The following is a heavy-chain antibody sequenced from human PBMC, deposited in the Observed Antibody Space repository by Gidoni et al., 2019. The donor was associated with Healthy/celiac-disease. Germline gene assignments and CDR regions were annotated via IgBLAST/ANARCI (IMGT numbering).Heavy chain of an antibody. Sequence: QVQLQQWGAGLLKPSETLSLTCAVYGGSFSGYYWSWIRQPPGKGLEWIGEINHSGSTNYNPSLKSRVTISVDTSKNQFSLKLSSVTAADTAVYYCAGAPVVAATYYYYYYMDVWGKGTTVTVSS. CDR2: INHSGST. D-gene: IGHD2-15*01. CDR1: GGSFSGYY. CDR3: AGAPVVAATYYYYYYMDV. V-gene: IGHV4-34*01. J-gene: IGHJ6*03.